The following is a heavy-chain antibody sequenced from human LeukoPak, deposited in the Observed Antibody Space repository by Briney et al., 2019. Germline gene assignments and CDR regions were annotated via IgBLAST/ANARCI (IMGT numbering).Heavy chain of an antibody. CDR2: INAGNDNT. J-gene: IGHJ4*02. CDR1: GYTFTSYA. V-gene: IGHV1-3*01. D-gene: IGHD6-13*01. CDR3: ARGSLSSRDFDY. Sequence: GASVKVSCKASGYTFTSYAMHWVRQAPGQTLEWMGWINAGNDNTKYSQKFQGRVTITRDTSASTAYMELSSLRSEDTAVYYCARGSLSSRDFDYWGQGTLVTVSS.